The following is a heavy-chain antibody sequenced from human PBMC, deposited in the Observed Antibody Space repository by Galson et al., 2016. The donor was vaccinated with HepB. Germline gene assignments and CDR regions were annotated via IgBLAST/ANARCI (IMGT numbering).Heavy chain of an antibody. V-gene: IGHV1-18*01. CDR1: GYTFATHG. D-gene: IGHD6-13*01. Sequence: SVKVSCKASGYTFATHGISWVRQAPGEGLEWMGWVRVFDGHTDSAQKFQDRVSFTAGTSTNTAYMELRSLTYDDTAVYFCAREQSSSWSPFDYWGQGTLVAVSS. CDR3: AREQSSSWSPFDY. CDR2: VRVFDGHT. J-gene: IGHJ4*02.